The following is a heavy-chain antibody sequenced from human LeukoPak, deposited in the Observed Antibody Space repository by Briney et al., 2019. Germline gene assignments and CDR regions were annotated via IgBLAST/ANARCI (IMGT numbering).Heavy chain of an antibody. V-gene: IGHV3-13*01. Sequence: GGSLRLSCAASGFTFSSYDVHWVRQATGRGLEWVSAMGTAGDTYYAGSVKGRFTISREDAKNSFYLQMNSLRAEDTAVYYCAAWGGSIYWGQGTVVTVSS. CDR2: MGTAGDT. CDR1: GFTFSSYD. D-gene: IGHD3-10*01. J-gene: IGHJ4*02. CDR3: AAWGGSIY.